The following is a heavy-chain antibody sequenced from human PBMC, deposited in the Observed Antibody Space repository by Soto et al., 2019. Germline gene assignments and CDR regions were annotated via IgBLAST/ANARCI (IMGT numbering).Heavy chain of an antibody. CDR1: GGTFRTYA. CDR3: AKGAVAGTPTSYYYSAMDV. J-gene: IGHJ6*02. D-gene: IGHD6-19*01. V-gene: IGHV1-69*12. Sequence: QVQLLQSGAEVKKPGSSVSVSCEASGGTFRTYAISWVRQAPGQGLEWMGEIIPIFGKVNYAQKFQGRVTITADESTTTAYMALRRLTSEAPAVYSCAKGAVAGTPTSYYYSAMDVWGQATTVTVS. CDR2: IIPIFGKV.